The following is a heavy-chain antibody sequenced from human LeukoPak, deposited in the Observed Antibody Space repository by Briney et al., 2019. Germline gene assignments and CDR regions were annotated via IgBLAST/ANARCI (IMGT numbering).Heavy chain of an antibody. V-gene: IGHV4-39*01. CDR2: IYYSGSA. Sequence: SETLSLTCTVSGDSISTITSYWAWIRQPPGKRLEWIGSIYYSGSAYYNPSLKSRVTISVDTSNNQFSLQLSSVTAADTAVYYCARRGRGAAATGHYNWFDPWGQGTLVTVSS. D-gene: IGHD6-25*01. CDR1: GDSISTITSY. J-gene: IGHJ5*02. CDR3: ARRGRGAAATGHYNWFDP.